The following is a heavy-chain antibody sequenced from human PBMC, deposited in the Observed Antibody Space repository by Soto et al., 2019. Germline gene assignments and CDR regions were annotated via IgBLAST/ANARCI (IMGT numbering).Heavy chain of an antibody. CDR2: IIDSGAST. Sequence: GGSLRLSCAASGFTFSSYAMSWVRQAPGKGLEWVSDIIDSGASTYYADSVKGRFTISRDNSKNTLYLQMNSLRAEDTAVYYCAKDSEFWSGYSYFDYWGQGTLVTVSS. J-gene: IGHJ4*02. D-gene: IGHD3-3*01. V-gene: IGHV3-23*01. CDR3: AKDSEFWSGYSYFDY. CDR1: GFTFSSYA.